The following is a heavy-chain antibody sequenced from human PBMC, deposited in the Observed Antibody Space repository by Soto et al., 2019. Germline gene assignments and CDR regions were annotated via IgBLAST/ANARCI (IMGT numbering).Heavy chain of an antibody. Sequence: QVQLVESGGGVVQPGRSLRLSCAASGFTFGSYGMHWVRQAPGKGLEWVAVIWYDGINKDYADFVRGRFTISRDNSKTTLSLQMTSLRAEDTAVYYWARDFYPYGNAFDTWGQGTTVSVSS. V-gene: IGHV3-33*01. CDR3: ARDFYPYGNAFDT. D-gene: IGHD1-26*01. J-gene: IGHJ3*02. CDR1: GFTFGSYG. CDR2: IWYDGINK.